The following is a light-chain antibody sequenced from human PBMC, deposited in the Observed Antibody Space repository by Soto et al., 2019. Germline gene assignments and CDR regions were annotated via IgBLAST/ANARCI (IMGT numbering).Light chain of an antibody. CDR1: QAIDSW. Sequence: DIQMTQSPSSVSASVGDRVTITCRASQAIDSWLAWYQQKPGEAPKLLIYKASTLKSGVPSRFSGSGSGTEFTLTISSLQPEDIATYYCQQYENLPTFGQGTRLEIK. CDR2: KAS. CDR3: QQYENLPT. J-gene: IGKJ5*01. V-gene: IGKV1-5*03.